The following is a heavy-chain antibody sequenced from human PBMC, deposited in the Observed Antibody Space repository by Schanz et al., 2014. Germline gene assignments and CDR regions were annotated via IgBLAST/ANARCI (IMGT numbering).Heavy chain of an antibody. CDR3: ARETLNWAAFDI. J-gene: IGHJ3*02. CDR1: GFIFNDYY. D-gene: IGHD7-27*01. Sequence: QVQLVESGGGLVKPGGSLRLSCAASGFIFNDYYMNWIRQAPGKGLEWLSNINRDGTTSYYEDSVQGRFTISRDNAKNSLYLEMTSLRSEDPAVYYCARETLNWAAFDIWGQGTVVTVSS. CDR2: INRDGTTS. V-gene: IGHV3-11*01.